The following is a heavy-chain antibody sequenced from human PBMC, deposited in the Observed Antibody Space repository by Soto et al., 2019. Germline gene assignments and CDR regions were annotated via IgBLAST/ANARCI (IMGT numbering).Heavy chain of an antibody. Sequence: GGSLRLSCAASGFTFSSYSMNWVRQAPGKGLEWVSSISSSSSYIYYADSVRGRFTISRDNSRSSLSLQMNSLRAGDTAVYYCVKDGGYCSSSTCYAPRNHYFDSWGQGTLVTVSS. D-gene: IGHD2-2*01. CDR1: GFTFSSYS. CDR3: VKDGGYCSSSTCYAPRNHYFDS. V-gene: IGHV3-21*04. J-gene: IGHJ4*02. CDR2: ISSSSSYI.